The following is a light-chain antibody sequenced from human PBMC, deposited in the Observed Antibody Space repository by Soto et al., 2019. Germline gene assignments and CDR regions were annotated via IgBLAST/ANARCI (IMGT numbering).Light chain of an antibody. CDR2: EVR. Sequence: QSALTQPASVSGSPGQSITICCTGTSSDVGGFNYVSWYQQHPGKTPKLLIYEVRLRPTGVSDRFSGSQSGNTASLTISGLQAEDEADYYCSSYTSSSSGVLGTRTKLTVL. V-gene: IGLV2-14*01. CDR1: SSDVGGFNY. J-gene: IGLJ1*01. CDR3: SSYTSSSSGV.